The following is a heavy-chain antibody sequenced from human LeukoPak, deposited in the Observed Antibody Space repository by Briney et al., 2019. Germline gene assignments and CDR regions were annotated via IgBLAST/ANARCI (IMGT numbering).Heavy chain of an antibody. Sequence: SGPTLVNPTQTLTLTCTFSGFSLSTSGVGVGWIRQPPGKALEWLALIYWDDDKRYSPSLKSRLTITKDTSKNQVVLTMTNMDPVDTATYYCAHTQPYSSSWYRAFDIWGQGTMVTVSS. CDR1: GFSLSTSGVG. D-gene: IGHD6-13*01. CDR2: IYWDDDK. V-gene: IGHV2-5*02. J-gene: IGHJ3*02. CDR3: AHTQPYSSSWYRAFDI.